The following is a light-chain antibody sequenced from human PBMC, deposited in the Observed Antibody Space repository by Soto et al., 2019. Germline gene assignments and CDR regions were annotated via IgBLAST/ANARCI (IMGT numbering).Light chain of an antibody. V-gene: IGKV3-20*01. J-gene: IGKJ1*01. CDR2: GAS. Sequence: EIVLTQSPGTLSLSPGERATLSCRASQSVSSSYLAWYQQKPGQAPRLLIYGASNRATGIPDRFSGSGSGTAFTLTISRLEPEDFAMYFCQQYVSSPQTFGQGTKVDI. CDR1: QSVSSSY. CDR3: QQYVSSPQT.